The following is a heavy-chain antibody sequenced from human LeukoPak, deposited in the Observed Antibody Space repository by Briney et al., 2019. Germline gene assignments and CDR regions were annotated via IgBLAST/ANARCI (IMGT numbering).Heavy chain of an antibody. CDR2: VNPSGTT. J-gene: IGHJ4*02. Sequence: SVTLSLTCSVYAVSFRGYYWSWIRPPPGKGLEWFGKVNPSGTTNYNPSLESRITISVDTSKDQSSMALSSVTAAVTAVDYCARGGSRASWQSYWGQGTLVIVSS. D-gene: IGHD2-21*01. CDR1: AVSFRGYY. V-gene: IGHV4-34*01. CDR3: ARGGSRASWQSY.